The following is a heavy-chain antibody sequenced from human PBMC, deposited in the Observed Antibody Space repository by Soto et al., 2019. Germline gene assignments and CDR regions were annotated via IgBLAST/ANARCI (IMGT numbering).Heavy chain of an antibody. CDR1: GFTFSSYG. Sequence: GSLRLSCAASGFTFSSYGMHWVRQAPGKGLEWVAVIWYDGSNKYYADSVKGRFTISRDNSKNTLYLQVNSLRAEDTAVYYCARDSPSRWIQLWSSYGMDVWGQGTTVTVSS. J-gene: IGHJ6*02. CDR3: ARDSPSRWIQLWSSYGMDV. D-gene: IGHD5-18*01. V-gene: IGHV3-33*01. CDR2: IWYDGSNK.